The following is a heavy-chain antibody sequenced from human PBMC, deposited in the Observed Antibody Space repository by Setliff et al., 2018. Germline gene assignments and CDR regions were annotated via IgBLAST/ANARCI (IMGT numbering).Heavy chain of an antibody. CDR3: ARRDGRSGYLGFDL. CDR2: IIPIFGTA. D-gene: IGHD3-22*01. CDR1: GGIFSSYA. J-gene: IGHJ4*01. Sequence: EASVKVSCKASGGIFSSYAISWVRQAPGQGLEWMGGIIPIFGTANYAHKFQGRVTITADESTSTAYMELSSLRSEDTAVYYCARRDGRSGYLGFDLWGHGSLVTVSS. V-gene: IGHV1-69*13.